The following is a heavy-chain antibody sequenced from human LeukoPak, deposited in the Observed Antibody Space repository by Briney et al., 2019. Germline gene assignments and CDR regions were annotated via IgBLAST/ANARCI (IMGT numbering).Heavy chain of an antibody. CDR3: ARSEGVPAGGYSYGFDY. Sequence: ASVKVSCKASGYTFTSYGISWVRQAPGQGLEWMGWISAYNGNTNYAQKLQGSVTMTTDKSTSTAYMELRSLRSDDTAVYYCARSEGVPAGGYSYGFDYWGQGTLVTVSS. CDR1: GYTFTSYG. CDR2: ISAYNGNT. J-gene: IGHJ4*02. D-gene: IGHD5-18*01. V-gene: IGHV1-18*01.